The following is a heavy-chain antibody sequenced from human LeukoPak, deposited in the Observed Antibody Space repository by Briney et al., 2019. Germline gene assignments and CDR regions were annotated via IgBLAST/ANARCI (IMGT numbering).Heavy chain of an antibody. CDR2: MNPNSGNT. D-gene: IGHD6-13*01. J-gene: IGHJ4*02. CDR1: GYTFTGYY. CDR3: ARMSAAGTHY. V-gene: IGHV1-8*02. Sequence: ASVKVSCKASGYTFTGYYMHWVRQATGQGLEWMGWMNPNSGNTGYAQKFQGRVTMTRNTSISTAYMELSSLRSEDTAVYYCARMSAAGTHYWGQGTLVTVSS.